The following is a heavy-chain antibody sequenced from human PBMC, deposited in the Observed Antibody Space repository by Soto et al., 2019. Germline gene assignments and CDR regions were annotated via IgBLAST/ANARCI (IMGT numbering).Heavy chain of an antibody. CDR2: ISSSSSYI. J-gene: IGHJ4*01. D-gene: IGHD6-19*01. CDR1: GFTFSSYS. V-gene: IGHV3-21*04. CDR3: ARDGTGWTGGDH. Sequence: GGSLRLSCAASGFTFSSYSMNWVRQAPGKGLEWVSSISSSSSYIYYADSVKGRFTISRDNAKNTLYLEMNSLRVEDTAVYYCARDGTGWTGGDHWGHGTLVTVSS.